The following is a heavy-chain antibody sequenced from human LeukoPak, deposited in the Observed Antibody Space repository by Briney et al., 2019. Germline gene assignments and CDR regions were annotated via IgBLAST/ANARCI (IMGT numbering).Heavy chain of an antibody. V-gene: IGHV3-21*01. Sequence: GGSLRLSCAASGFTFSSYTMNCVRQAPGKGLEWVSYISSSSSYIYYEGSVKGRFTISRDNAETSLHMKMNSLRAEDTAVYSGARGSEGYCSGGGCYYGMDVWGQGTTVTVSS. CDR3: ARGSEGYCSGGGCYYGMDV. J-gene: IGHJ6*01. CDR1: GFTFSSYT. D-gene: IGHD2-15*01. CDR2: ISSSSSYI.